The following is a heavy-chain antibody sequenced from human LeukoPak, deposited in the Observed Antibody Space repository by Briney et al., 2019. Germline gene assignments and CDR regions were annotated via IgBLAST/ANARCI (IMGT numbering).Heavy chain of an antibody. J-gene: IGHJ4*02. Sequence: GGSLRLSCAASGFTFTNAWMSWVRQAPGKGLEWVGRIKTKTDGGTIDYAAPVKGRFTISRDDPKNTLYLQMNNLKTEDTAVYYCAYSSAWPFNYWGQGALVTVSS. V-gene: IGHV3-15*01. CDR3: AYSSAWPFNY. CDR1: GFTFTNAW. CDR2: IKTKTDGGTI. D-gene: IGHD6-19*01.